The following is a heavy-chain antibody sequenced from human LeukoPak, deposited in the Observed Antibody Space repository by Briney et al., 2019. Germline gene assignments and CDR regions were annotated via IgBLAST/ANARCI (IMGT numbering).Heavy chain of an antibody. CDR2: IIPIFGTA. CDR3: ARRPNYYYGSGSTNYFDY. J-gene: IGHJ4*02. D-gene: IGHD3-10*01. V-gene: IGHV1-69*13. Sequence: SVKVSCKASGGTFSSYAISWVRQAPGQGLEWMGGIIPIFGTANYAQKFQGRVTITADESTSTAYMELSSLRSEDTAVYYCARRPNYYYGSGSTNYFDYWGQGTLATVSS. CDR1: GGTFSSYA.